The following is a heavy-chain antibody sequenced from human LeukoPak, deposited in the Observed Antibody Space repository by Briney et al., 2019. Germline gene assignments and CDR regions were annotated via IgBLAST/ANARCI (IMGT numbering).Heavy chain of an antibody. CDR1: GGSISSYY. Sequence: ASETLSLTCTVSGGSISSYYWSWIRQPPGKGLEWIGYIYYSGSTNYNPSLKSRVTISVDTSKNQFSLKLSSVTAADTAVYYCARRHCSSTSRSYYFDYWGQGTLVTVSS. J-gene: IGHJ4*02. V-gene: IGHV4-59*08. CDR2: IYYSGST. CDR3: ARRHCSSTSRSYYFDY. D-gene: IGHD2-2*01.